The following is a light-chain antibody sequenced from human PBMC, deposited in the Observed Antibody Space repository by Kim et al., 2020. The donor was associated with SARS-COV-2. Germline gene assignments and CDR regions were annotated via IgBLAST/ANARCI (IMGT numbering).Light chain of an antibody. J-gene: IGLJ2*01. V-gene: IGLV10-54*04. CDR2: RNN. CDR3: TACDSTLRAHV. Sequence: RQTAPLTCTGTYDSVGNEGVFRLQQHHGHPPKLLSYRNNKRPSGISERFSASRSGDTASLTITGLRPEDEADYYCTACDSTLRAHVFGGGTQLTVL. CDR1: YDSVGNEG.